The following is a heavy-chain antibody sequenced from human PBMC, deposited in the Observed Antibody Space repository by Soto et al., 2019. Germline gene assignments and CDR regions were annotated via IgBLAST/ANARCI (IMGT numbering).Heavy chain of an antibody. CDR1: GGSFSGYY. J-gene: IGHJ4*02. Sequence: SETLSLTCAVYGGSFSGYYWSWIRQPPGKGLEWIGEINHSGSTNYNPSLKSRVTISVDTSKNQFSLKLSSVTAADTAVYYCARGSHLLLRYFDWLPIDYWGQGTPVTVSS. CDR2: INHSGST. V-gene: IGHV4-34*01. CDR3: ARGSHLLLRYFDWLPIDY. D-gene: IGHD3-9*01.